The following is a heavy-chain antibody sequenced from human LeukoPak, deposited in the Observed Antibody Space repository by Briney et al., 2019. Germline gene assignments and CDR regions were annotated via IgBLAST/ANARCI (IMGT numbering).Heavy chain of an antibody. CDR3: ARDRDIVVVPAAIGGHGAFDM. D-gene: IGHD2-2*01. J-gene: IGHJ3*02. V-gene: IGHV3-7*03. CDR2: IKQDGSTK. Sequence: PTGGSLRLSCAASGFTFSNYWMSWVRQAPGKGLEWVANIKQDGSTKYYVDSVKGRFSISRDNAKNSLYLQMNSLSPEDTAVYYCARDRDIVVVPAAIGGHGAFDMWGQGTMVTVSS. CDR1: GFTFSNYW.